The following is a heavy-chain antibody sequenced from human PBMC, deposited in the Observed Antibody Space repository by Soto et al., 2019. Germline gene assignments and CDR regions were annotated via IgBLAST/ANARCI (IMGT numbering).Heavy chain of an antibody. CDR2: IYNTGST. D-gene: IGHD3-10*01. CDR1: GDSVRSGRYY. Sequence: SETLSLTCTVSGDSVRSGRYYWSWIRQPPGKGLEWIGYIYNTGSTNYNPSLKSRVTISVDTSKNQFSLKLSSVTAADTAVYYCARRYGSAFDIWGQGTMVTVSS. CDR3: ARRYGSAFDI. V-gene: IGHV4-61*01. J-gene: IGHJ3*02.